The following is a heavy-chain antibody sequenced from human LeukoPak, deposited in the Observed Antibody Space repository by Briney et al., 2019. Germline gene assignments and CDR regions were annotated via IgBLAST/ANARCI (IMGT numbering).Heavy chain of an antibody. J-gene: IGHJ5*02. CDR3: ARHVSTREYINWFDP. Sequence: GESLKISCKDSGYSFTSYWIGWVRQMPGKGLEWMGIIYPGDSDTRYSPSFQGQVTISADKSISTAYLQWSSLKASDIAMYYCARHVSTREYINWFDPWGQGTLVTVSS. CDR1: GYSFTSYW. V-gene: IGHV5-51*01. D-gene: IGHD6-6*01. CDR2: IYPGDSDT.